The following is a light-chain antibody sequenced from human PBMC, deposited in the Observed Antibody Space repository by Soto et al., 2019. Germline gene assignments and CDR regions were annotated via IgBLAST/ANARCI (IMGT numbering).Light chain of an antibody. CDR3: AAWDDSLSVV. CDR2: RNN. V-gene: IGLV1-47*01. CDR1: SSNIGSNY. J-gene: IGLJ3*02. Sequence: QSVLTQPPSASGTPGQRVTISCSGSSSNIGSNYVYWYQQLPGTAPKLIIYRNNQRPSGVPDRFSGSTSGTSASLAISGLRAEDEADYYCAAWDDSLSVVFGGGTKLTVL.